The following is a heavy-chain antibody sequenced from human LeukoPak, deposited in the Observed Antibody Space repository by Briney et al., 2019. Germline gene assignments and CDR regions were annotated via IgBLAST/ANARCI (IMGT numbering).Heavy chain of an antibody. Sequence: SETLSLTCAVYGGSFSGYYWSWIRQPPGKGLEWIGEINHSGSTNYNPSLKSRVTISVDTSKNQFSLKLSSVTAADTAVYYCALRYYDFWSGDDYYYYMDVWGKGTTVTVSS. CDR2: INHSGST. V-gene: IGHV4-34*01. D-gene: IGHD3-3*01. J-gene: IGHJ6*03. CDR3: ALRYYDFWSGDDYYYYMDV. CDR1: GGSFSGYY.